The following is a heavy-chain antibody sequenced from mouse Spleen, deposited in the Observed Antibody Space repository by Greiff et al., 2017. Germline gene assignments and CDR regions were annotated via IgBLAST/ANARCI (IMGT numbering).Heavy chain of an antibody. V-gene: IGHV5-9-1*01. CDR3: ARHRVTTVVPAGFAY. CDR2: ISSGGSYT. J-gene: IGHJ3*01. CDR1: GFTFSSYA. Sequence: EVMLVESGGGLVKPGGSLKLSCAASGFTFSSYAMSWVRQTPEKRLEWVATISSGGSYTYYPDSVKGRFTISRDNAKNTLYLQMSSLRSEDTAMYYCARHRVTTVVPAGFAYWGQGTLVTVSA. D-gene: IGHD1-1*01.